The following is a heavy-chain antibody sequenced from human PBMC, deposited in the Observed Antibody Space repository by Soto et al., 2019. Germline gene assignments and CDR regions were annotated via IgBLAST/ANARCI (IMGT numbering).Heavy chain of an antibody. D-gene: IGHD3-16*02. CDR3: AHSAHDYIWGSYRAFDY. J-gene: IGHJ4*02. V-gene: IGHV2-5*02. CDR2: IYWDDDN. CDR1: GFSLSTSGVG. Sequence: QITLKESGPTLVKPTQTLTLTCTFSGFSLSTSGVGVGWIRQPPGKALEWLALIYWDDDNRYSPSLKSRLSNTKDTSKNQVVLTITNMDPVDTATYYCAHSAHDYIWGSYRAFDYWGQGTLVTVSS.